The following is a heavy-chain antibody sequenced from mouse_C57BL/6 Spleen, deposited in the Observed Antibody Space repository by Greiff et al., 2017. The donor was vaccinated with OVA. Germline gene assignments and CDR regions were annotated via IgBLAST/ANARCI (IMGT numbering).Heavy chain of an antibody. CDR3: ARHGDYSPRGDY. Sequence: EVQLLESGGDLVKPGGSLKLSCAASGFTFTSYGMSWVSQTPDKRLEWVATISSGGSYTYYPDSVKGRFTFSRDKAKNTLYLQMSSLTSEDTAMYYCARHGDYSPRGDYWGQGTTVTVSS. D-gene: IGHD2-12*01. CDR1: GFTFTSYG. CDR2: ISSGGSYT. V-gene: IGHV5-6*01. J-gene: IGHJ2*01.